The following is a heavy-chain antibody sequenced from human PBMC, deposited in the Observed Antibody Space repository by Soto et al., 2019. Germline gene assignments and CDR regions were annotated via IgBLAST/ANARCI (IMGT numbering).Heavy chain of an antibody. Sequence: QVQLVESGGGVVQPGRSLRLSCAASGFTFSSYAMHWVRQAPGKGLEWVAVISYDGSNKYYADSVKGRFTISRDNSKNTLYLQMNSLRAKETAVYYCARGYCSGGSCFSTIYGMDVWGQGTTVNPSS. V-gene: IGHV3-30-3*01. CDR3: ARGYCSGGSCFSTIYGMDV. D-gene: IGHD2-15*01. CDR2: ISYDGSNK. J-gene: IGHJ6*02. CDR1: GFTFSSYA.